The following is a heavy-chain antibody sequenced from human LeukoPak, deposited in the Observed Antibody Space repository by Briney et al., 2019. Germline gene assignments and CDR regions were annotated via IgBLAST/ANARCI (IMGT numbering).Heavy chain of an antibody. D-gene: IGHD3-10*01. J-gene: IGHJ4*02. CDR1: GFTFSSYA. Sequence: GRSLRLSCAASGFTFSSYAMHWVRQAPGKGLEWVAVISYDGSNKYYADSVKGRFTISRDNSKNTLYLQMNSLRAEDTAVYYCARSGSLTMVRGGYFDYWGQGTLVTVSS. V-gene: IGHV3-30-3*01. CDR3: ARSGSLTMVRGGYFDY. CDR2: ISYDGSNK.